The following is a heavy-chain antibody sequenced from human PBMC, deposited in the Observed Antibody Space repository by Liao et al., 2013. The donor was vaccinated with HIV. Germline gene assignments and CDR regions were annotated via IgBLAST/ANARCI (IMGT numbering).Heavy chain of an antibody. Sequence: QVQLQQWGAGLLKPSETLSLTCAVYGGSFSDYYWSWIRQSPGKGLEWIGEIDHSGSSNYNPSLKSRVTISVDTSKKQFSLKVRSVTAADTAVYYCARQFCGGDCLFDFWGQGTLVTVSS. V-gene: IGHV4-34*01. J-gene: IGHJ4*02. D-gene: IGHD2-21*01. CDR1: GGSFSDYY. CDR2: IDHSGSS. CDR3: ARQFCGGDCLFDF.